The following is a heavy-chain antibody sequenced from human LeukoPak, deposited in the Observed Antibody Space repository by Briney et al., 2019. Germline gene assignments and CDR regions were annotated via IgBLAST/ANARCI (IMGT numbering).Heavy chain of an antibody. CDR1: GYTFTSYA. J-gene: IGHJ6*02. CDR3: ARGGSHIVVVTAIGGFYGMDV. D-gene: IGHD2-21*02. CDR2: IIPIFGTA. Sequence: SVKVSCKASGYTFTSYAISWVRQAPGQGLEWMGGIIPIFGTANYAQKFQGRVTITADESTSTTYMELSSLRSEDTAVYYCARGGSHIVVVTAIGGFYGMDVWGQGTTVTVSS. V-gene: IGHV1-69*13.